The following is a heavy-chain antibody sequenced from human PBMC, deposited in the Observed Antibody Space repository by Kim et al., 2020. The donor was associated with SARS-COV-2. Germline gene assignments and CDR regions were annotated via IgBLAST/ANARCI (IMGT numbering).Heavy chain of an antibody. Sequence: GGSLRLSCAASGFTFSSYAMHWVRQAPGKGPEWVAVISYDGSNKYYADSVKGRFTISRDNSKNTLYLQMNSLRAEDTAVYYCARDGSNIAATSPPIYYYYMDVWGKGTTVTVSS. CDR2: ISYDGSNK. CDR3: ARDGSNIAATSPPIYYYYMDV. V-gene: IGHV3-30-3*01. CDR1: GFTFSSYA. D-gene: IGHD2-15*01. J-gene: IGHJ6*03.